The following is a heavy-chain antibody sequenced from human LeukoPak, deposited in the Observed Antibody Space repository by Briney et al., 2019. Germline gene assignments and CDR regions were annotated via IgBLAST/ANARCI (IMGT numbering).Heavy chain of an antibody. V-gene: IGHV4-59*01. CDR3: ARTLWFGELGPNYFDY. CDR1: GVSISSYY. J-gene: IGHJ4*02. CDR2: IYYSGST. Sequence: SETLSLTCTVSGVSISSYYWSWIRQPPGKGLEGIGYIYYSGSTNYNPSLKSRVTISVDTSKNQFSLKLSSVTAADTAVYYCARTLWFGELGPNYFDYWGQGTLVTVSS. D-gene: IGHD3-10*01.